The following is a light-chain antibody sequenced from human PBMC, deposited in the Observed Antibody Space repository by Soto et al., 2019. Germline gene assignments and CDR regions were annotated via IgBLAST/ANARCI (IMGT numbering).Light chain of an antibody. CDR1: SSNIGNNY. V-gene: IGLV1-51*01. CDR3: GTWDNSLSAVV. Sequence: QSVLMQPPSVSAAPGQTVTISCSGSSSNIGNNYVSWYQQLPGTAPKLLIYDSNKRPSGIPDRFSGSKSGTSATLGITGLQTGGEADYYCGTWDNSLSAVVFGGGTKVTVL. J-gene: IGLJ2*01. CDR2: DSN.